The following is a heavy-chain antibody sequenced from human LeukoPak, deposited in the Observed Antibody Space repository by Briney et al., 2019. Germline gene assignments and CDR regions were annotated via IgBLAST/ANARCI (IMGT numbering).Heavy chain of an antibody. CDR3: AKDRSGYYVY. J-gene: IGHJ4*02. CDR2: ISGSGGST. CDR1: GFTFSSYA. Sequence: GGSLGLSCAASGFTFSSYAMSWVRQAPGKGLEWVSAISGSGGSTYYADSVKGRFTISRDNSKNTLYLQMSSLRAEDTAVYYCAKDRSGYYVYWGQGTLVTVSS. V-gene: IGHV3-23*01. D-gene: IGHD3-22*01.